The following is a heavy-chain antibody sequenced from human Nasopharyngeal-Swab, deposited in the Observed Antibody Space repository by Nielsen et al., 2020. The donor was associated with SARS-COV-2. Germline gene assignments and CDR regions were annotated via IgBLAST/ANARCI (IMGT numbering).Heavy chain of an antibody. CDR3: ARGGGGEGNYYMDV. Sequence: GESLMTSCAAPGLPFSSYSMHLVRQAPGKGLEWVAVISYDGSNKYYADSVKGRFTISRDNSKNTLYLQMNSLRAEDTAVYYCARGGGGEGNYYMDVWGKGTTVTVSS. CDR1: GLPFSSYS. D-gene: IGHD7-27*01. J-gene: IGHJ6*03. V-gene: IGHV3-30*04. CDR2: ISYDGSNK.